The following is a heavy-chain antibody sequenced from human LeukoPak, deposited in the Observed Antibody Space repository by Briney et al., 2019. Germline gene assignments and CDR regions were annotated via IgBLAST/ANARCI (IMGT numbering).Heavy chain of an antibody. CDR1: GFTFSDYY. D-gene: IGHD3-9*01. CDR3: ARGYYDILTGYSLYYYYYYMDV. CDR2: ISSSGSTI. J-gene: IGHJ6*03. V-gene: IGHV3-11*04. Sequence: PGGSLRLSCAASGFTFSDYYMSWIRQAPGKGLEWVSYISSSGSTIYYADSVKGRFTISRDNAKNSLYLQMNSLRAEDTAVYYCARGYYDILTGYSLYYYYYYMDVWGKGTTVTVSS.